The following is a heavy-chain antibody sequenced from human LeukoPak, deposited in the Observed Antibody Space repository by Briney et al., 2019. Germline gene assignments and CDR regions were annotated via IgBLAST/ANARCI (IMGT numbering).Heavy chain of an antibody. J-gene: IGHJ4*02. CDR3: ARDLADRGRAY. CDR1: RFSFRGYW. Sequence: PGGSLRLSCAASRFSFRGYWMHWVRQAPGKGLVWLSRINTDGSVTSYVDSVKGRFTISRDNAKNTLYLQMNSLRAEDTAVYYCARDLADRGRAYWGQGTLVTVSS. D-gene: IGHD1-14*01. V-gene: IGHV3-74*01. CDR2: INTDGSVT.